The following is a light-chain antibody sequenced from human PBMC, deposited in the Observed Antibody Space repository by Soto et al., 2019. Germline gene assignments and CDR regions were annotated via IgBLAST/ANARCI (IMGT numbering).Light chain of an antibody. CDR1: SSDVGGYNY. CDR3: CSYAGSYSYV. V-gene: IGLV2-11*01. CDR2: DVS. J-gene: IGLJ1*01. Sequence: QSALTQPRSVSGSPGQSVTISCTGTSSDVGGYNYVSWYQEQPGKAPKLMIYDVSKRPSGVPDRFSGSKSGNTASLTISGLRAEDEADYYCCSYAGSYSYVFGTGTKVTVL.